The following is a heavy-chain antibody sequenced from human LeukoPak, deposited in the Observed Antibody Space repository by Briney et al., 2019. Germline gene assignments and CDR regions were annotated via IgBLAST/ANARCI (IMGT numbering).Heavy chain of an antibody. CDR1: GGTFSSYA. D-gene: IGHD4-11*01. Sequence: SVKVSCKASGGTFSSYAISWVRQAPGRGLEWMGGIIPIFGTANYAQKFQGRVTITTDESTSTAYMELSSLRSEDTAVYYCARLYSKGYYFDYWGQGTLVTVSS. J-gene: IGHJ4*02. V-gene: IGHV1-69*05. CDR3: ARLYSKGYYFDY. CDR2: IIPIFGTA.